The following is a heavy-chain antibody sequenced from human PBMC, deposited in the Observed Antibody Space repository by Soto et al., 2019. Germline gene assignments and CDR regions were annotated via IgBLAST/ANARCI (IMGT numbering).Heavy chain of an antibody. CDR3: ASLYYYGSGSYYPHYYGMDV. CDR2: IWYDGSNK. Sequence: GGSLRLSCAASGFTFSSYGMHWVRQAPGKGLEWVAVIWYDGSNKYYADSVKGRFTISRDNSKNTLYLQMNSLRAEDTAVYYCASLYYYGSGSYYPHYYGMDVWGQGTTVTVSS. CDR1: GFTFSSYG. V-gene: IGHV3-33*01. D-gene: IGHD3-10*01. J-gene: IGHJ6*02.